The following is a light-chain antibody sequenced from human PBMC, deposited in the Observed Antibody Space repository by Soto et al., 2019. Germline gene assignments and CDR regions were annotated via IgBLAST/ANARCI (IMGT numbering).Light chain of an antibody. CDR3: QPYNRFST. CDR1: QSISSW. Sequence: DIPMTQSPSTLSASVGDRVTITCRASQSISSWLAWYQQKPCKAPKLLIYKATSLESGVPSRFTGSASGTEFTLTIRSPKPHDFATYDFQPYNRFSTFGQGTKLE. V-gene: IGKV1-5*03. CDR2: KAT. J-gene: IGKJ2*01.